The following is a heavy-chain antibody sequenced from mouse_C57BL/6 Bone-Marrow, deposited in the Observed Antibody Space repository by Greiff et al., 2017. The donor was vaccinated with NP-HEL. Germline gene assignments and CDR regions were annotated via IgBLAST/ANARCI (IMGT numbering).Heavy chain of an antibody. Sequence: QVQLKESGAELARPGASVKLSCKASGYTFTSYGISWVKQRTGQGLEWIGEIYPRSGNTYYNEKFKGKATLTADKSSSTAYMELRSLTSEDSAVYFWARRERAWFAYWGQGTLVTVSA. J-gene: IGHJ3*01. CDR3: ARRERAWFAY. CDR1: GYTFTSYG. CDR2: IYPRSGNT. V-gene: IGHV1-81*01.